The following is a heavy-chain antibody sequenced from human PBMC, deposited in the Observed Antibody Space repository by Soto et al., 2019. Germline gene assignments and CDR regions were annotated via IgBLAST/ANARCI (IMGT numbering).Heavy chain of an antibody. CDR1: GLTFTSYA. CDR2: ISGSGGST. V-gene: IGHV3-23*01. CDR3: ARVQCTGGSCFSSYYYYYGMDV. Sequence: GGSLRLSCAASGLTFTSYAMIWVRQAPGKGLEWVSAISGSGGSTYYADSVKGRFTISRDNSKNTVYLQMNSLRAEDTAVYYCARVQCTGGSCFSSYYYYYGMDVWGQGTTVTVSS. J-gene: IGHJ6*02. D-gene: IGHD2-15*01.